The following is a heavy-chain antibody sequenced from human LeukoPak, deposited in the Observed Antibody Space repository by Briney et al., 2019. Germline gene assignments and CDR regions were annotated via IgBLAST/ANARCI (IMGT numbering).Heavy chain of an antibody. CDR2: IKSKTDGGTT. CDR1: GFSVRNYY. Sequence: GGSLRLSCAATGFSVRNYYMSWVRQAPGKGLEWVGRIKSKTDGGTTDYAAPVKGRFTISRDDSKNTLYLQMNSLKTEDTAVYYCTTEGVVPVIEVGFDPWGQGTLVTVSS. CDR3: TTEGVVPVIEVGFDP. J-gene: IGHJ5*02. V-gene: IGHV3-15*01. D-gene: IGHD3-16*02.